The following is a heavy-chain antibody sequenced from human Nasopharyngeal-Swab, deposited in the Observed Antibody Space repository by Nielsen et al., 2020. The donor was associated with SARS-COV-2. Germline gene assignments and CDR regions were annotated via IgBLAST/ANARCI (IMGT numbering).Heavy chain of an antibody. Sequence: GESLKISCAASGFTFSSYAMHWVRQAPGRGPEWVAVISYDGSNKYYADSVKGRFTISRDNSKNTLYLQMNSLRAEDTAVYYCARDLHCSGGSCYSYGMDVWGQGTTVTVSS. D-gene: IGHD2-15*01. CDR2: ISYDGSNK. V-gene: IGHV3-30-3*01. CDR1: GFTFSSYA. J-gene: IGHJ6*02. CDR3: ARDLHCSGGSCYSYGMDV.